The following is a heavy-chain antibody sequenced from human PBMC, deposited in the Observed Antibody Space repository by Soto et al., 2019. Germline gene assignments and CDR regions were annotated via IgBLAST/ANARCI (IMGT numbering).Heavy chain of an antibody. CDR2: INPNSGGT. J-gene: IGHJ5*02. CDR1: GYTFTGYY. Sequence: ASVKVSCKASGYTFTGYYMHWVRQAPGQGLEWMGWINPNSGGTNYAQKFRGRVTMTRDTSISTAYMELSRLRSDDTAVYYCARGATIFGVVIPAWFDPWGQGTLVTVSS. CDR3: ARGATIFGVVIPAWFDP. V-gene: IGHV1-2*02. D-gene: IGHD3-3*01.